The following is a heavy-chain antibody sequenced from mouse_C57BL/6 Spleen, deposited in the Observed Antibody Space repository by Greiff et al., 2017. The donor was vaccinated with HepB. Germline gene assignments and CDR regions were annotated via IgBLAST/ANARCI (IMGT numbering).Heavy chain of an antibody. CDR2: IRLKSDNYAT. V-gene: IGHV6-3*01. Sequence: DVKLQESGGGLVQPGGSMKLSCVASGFTFSNYWMNWVRQSPEKGLEWVAQIRLKSDNYATHYAESVKGRFTISRDDSKSSVYLQMNNLRAEDTGIYYCTGESNYGGDWYFDVWGTGTTVTVSS. D-gene: IGHD2-5*01. CDR3: TGESNYGGDWYFDV. J-gene: IGHJ1*03. CDR1: GFTFSNYW.